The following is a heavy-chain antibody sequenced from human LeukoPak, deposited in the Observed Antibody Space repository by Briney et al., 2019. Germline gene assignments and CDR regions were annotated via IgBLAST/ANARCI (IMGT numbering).Heavy chain of an antibody. J-gene: IGHJ4*02. Sequence: GGSLRLSCAASGFTFSSYEMNWVRQAPGKGLEWVSYISSSGSTIYYADSVKGRFTISRDNAKNSLYLQMNSLRAEDTAVYYCASRSSGWYGYWGQGTLVTVSS. CDR3: ASRSSGWYGY. D-gene: IGHD6-19*01. V-gene: IGHV3-48*03. CDR2: ISSSGSTI. CDR1: GFTFSSYE.